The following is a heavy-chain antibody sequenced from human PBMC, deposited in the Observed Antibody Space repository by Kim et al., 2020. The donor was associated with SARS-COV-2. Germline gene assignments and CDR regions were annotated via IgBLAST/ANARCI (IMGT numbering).Heavy chain of an antibody. J-gene: IGHJ6*02. CDR1: GFTVSNYY. CDR2: ITGGGTT. Sequence: GGSLRLSCAASGFTVSNYYMSWVRQAPGKGLEWVSVITGGGTTYYADSVKGRFTISRDNSKNTLYLQMNSLRAEDTAVYYCARGGGYCTGDNCYDYHLYAMDVWGQGTTVTVSS. CDR3: ARGGGYCTGDNCYDYHLYAMDV. D-gene: IGHD2-8*02. V-gene: IGHV3-53*01.